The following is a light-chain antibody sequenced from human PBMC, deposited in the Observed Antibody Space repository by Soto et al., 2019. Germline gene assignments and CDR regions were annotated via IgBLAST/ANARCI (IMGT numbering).Light chain of an antibody. J-gene: IGKJ3*01. CDR3: QRYHSALLT. CDR1: QDIRND. V-gene: IGKV1-27*01. Sequence: DIQMTQSPSSLSASVGDRVTMPCRASQDIRNDVAWYQQKPGEVPKLLIYAASTLQSGVPARFSGGGFGTDFTLTISSLRPEDVATYYCQRYHSALLTFGPGTKVDLK. CDR2: AAS.